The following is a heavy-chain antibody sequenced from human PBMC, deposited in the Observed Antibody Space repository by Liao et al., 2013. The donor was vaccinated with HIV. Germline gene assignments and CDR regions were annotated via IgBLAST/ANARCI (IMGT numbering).Heavy chain of an antibody. CDR3: ARAISVEVGYYHFHMDV. J-gene: IGHJ6*03. CDR2: IYYTGST. CDR1: GGSISGGDYY. V-gene: IGHV4-30-4*08. D-gene: IGHD3-3*01. Sequence: QVQLQESGPGLLKPSQTLSLTCNVSGGSISGGDYYWSWIRQPPGRGLEWMGYIYYTGSTHYKPFLKSRLTMSVDTSKNQFSLKLSSVTAADTAVYYCARAISVEVGYYHFHMDVWGKGTSVTVSS.